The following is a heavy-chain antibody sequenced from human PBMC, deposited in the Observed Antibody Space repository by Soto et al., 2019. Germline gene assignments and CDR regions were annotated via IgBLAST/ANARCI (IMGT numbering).Heavy chain of an antibody. CDR1: GFTFSSYS. J-gene: IGHJ4*02. D-gene: IGHD4-17*01. CDR3: ARDTSGDYVELDY. Sequence: GGSLRLSCAASGFTFSSYSMNWVRQAPGKGLEWVSSISSSSSYIYYADSVKGRFTISRDNAKNSLYLQMNSLRAEDTAVYYCARDTSGDYVELDYWGQGTLVTVSS. V-gene: IGHV3-21*01. CDR2: ISSSSSYI.